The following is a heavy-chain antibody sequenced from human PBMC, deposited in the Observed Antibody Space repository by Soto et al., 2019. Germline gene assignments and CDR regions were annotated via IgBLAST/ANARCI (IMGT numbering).Heavy chain of an antibody. CDR1: GGSISSGAYY. CDR2: ISYRGNT. D-gene: IGHD6-13*01. CDR3: ARVSATGTRWFDP. V-gene: IGHV4-31*03. J-gene: IGHJ5*02. Sequence: QLQLQESGPGLVKPSQTLSLTCTVSGGSISSGAYYWGWVRQHPGKGLEWIGYISYRGNTYYNPSLKSRVAISVDTSKNQFSLKVSSVPAADTAMYFCARVSATGTRWFDPWGQGTLVTVSS.